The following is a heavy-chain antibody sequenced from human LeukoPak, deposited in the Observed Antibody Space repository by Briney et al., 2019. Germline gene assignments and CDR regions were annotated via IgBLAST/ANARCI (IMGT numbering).Heavy chain of an antibody. J-gene: IGHJ6*02. D-gene: IGHD6-13*01. CDR1: GGSFSGYY. V-gene: IGHV4-34*01. CDR2: INHSGST. Sequence: SETLSLTCAVYGGSFSGYYWSWIRQPPGKGLEWIGEINHSGSTNYNPSLKSRVTISVDTSKNQFSLKLSSVTAADTAVYYCARDRPKGYSSSWYHGMDVWGQGTTVTVSS. CDR3: ARDRPKGYSSSWYHGMDV.